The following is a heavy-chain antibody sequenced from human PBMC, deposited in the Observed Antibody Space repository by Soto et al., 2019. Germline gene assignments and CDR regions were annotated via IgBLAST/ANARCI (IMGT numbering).Heavy chain of an antibody. D-gene: IGHD2-15*01. CDR2: IFYTGST. Sequence: SETLSLTCTVSGGPFSRGGYYWSWIRQHPGKGLECIGYIFYTGSTYYNPTLKSRVTMSVDTSKRQFSLNLSSLTAADTAVYYCARESRYCSGGSCYFLPGIDYWGQGTLVTVSS. V-gene: IGHV4-31*03. CDR1: GGPFSRGGYY. CDR3: ARESRYCSGGSCYFLPGIDY. J-gene: IGHJ4*02.